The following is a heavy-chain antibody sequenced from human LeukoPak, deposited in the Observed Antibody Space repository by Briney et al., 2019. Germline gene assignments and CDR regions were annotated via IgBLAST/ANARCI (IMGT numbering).Heavy chain of an antibody. CDR1: GGSNSSGGYS. D-gene: IGHD1-1*01. Sequence: SETLCLTCAVSGGSNSSGGYSWSWIRQPPGKGLEWIGYIYHSGSTYYNPSLKSRVTISVDRSKNQFSLKLSSVTAADTAVYYCARDGHDGYFDYWGQGTLVTVSS. J-gene: IGHJ4*02. CDR3: ARDGHDGYFDY. V-gene: IGHV4-30-2*01. CDR2: IYHSGST.